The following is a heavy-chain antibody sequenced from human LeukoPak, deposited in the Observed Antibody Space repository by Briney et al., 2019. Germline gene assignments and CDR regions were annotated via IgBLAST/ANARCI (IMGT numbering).Heavy chain of an antibody. D-gene: IGHD5-24*01. CDR3: AIINHPDGRVY. CDR2: IYAGNSDA. V-gene: IGHV5-51*01. Sequence: GESLRISCQGFGYTFTTSWIGWVRQLPGKGLEWMAIIYAGNSDAKYSPSFQGQVSISTDRSISTAYLQWSSLKASDTAKYYCAIINHPDGRVYWGQGTLVTIPS. J-gene: IGHJ4*02. CDR1: GYTFTTSW.